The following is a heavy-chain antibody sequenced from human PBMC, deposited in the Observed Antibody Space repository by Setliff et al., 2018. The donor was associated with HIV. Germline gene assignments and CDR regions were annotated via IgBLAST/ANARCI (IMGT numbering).Heavy chain of an antibody. V-gene: IGHV3-49*04. CDR1: GFTFGDYA. D-gene: IGHD3-22*01. CDR3: TRDTYYDSSGY. CDR2: IRSKPYGGTT. J-gene: IGHJ4*02. Sequence: LRLSCTASGFTFGDYAMSWVRQAPGKGLEWVGFIRSKPYGGTTEYAASVKGRFTISRDDFKSIAYLQMNSLKIEDTAVYYCTRDTYYDSSGYWGPGTLVTVSS.